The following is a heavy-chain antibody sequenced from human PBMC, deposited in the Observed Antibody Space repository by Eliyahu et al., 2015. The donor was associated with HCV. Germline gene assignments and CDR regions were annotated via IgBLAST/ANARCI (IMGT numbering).Heavy chain of an antibody. CDR1: GGSFSGFX. V-gene: IGHV4-34*01. CDR3: ARWQYFDWFVLDA. CDR2: INHSGST. J-gene: IGHJ5*02. Sequence: QVQLQQWGAGXLKPSETLSLTCAVSGGSFSGFXXXWXRQPPGKGLEWIGEINHSGSTNYNPSLKSRVTISVDTSKNQFSLKLNSVTAADTAVYYCARWQYFDWFVLDAWGQGTLVTVSS. D-gene: IGHD3-9*01.